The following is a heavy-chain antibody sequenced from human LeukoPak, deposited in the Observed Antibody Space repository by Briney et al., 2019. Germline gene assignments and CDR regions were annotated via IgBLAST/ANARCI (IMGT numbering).Heavy chain of an antibody. CDR1: GASISSGGYY. V-gene: IGHV4-31*03. J-gene: IGHJ5*02. CDR3: ARDSIHCSSTSCYKNWFDP. CDR2: IYYTGST. D-gene: IGHD2-2*01. Sequence: SQTLSLTCSVSGASISSGGYYWSWIRQHPGKGLEWIGHIYYTGSTYYNPSLKSRVTISVDTSRNQFSLKLSSVTAADTAVYYCARDSIHCSSTSCYKNWFDPWGQGTLVTVSS.